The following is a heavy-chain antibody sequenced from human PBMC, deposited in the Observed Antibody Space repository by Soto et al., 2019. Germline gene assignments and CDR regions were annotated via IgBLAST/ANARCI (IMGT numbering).Heavy chain of an antibody. CDR1: GFTFNDFE. J-gene: IGHJ4*02. CDR2: IDGSGTTK. Sequence: EVQLLESGGGLVQPGGSLRLSCGVSGFTFNDFEMNWVRQAPGKGLEWLAYIDGSGTTKKYADSVRGRFTISRDNPTHSLFLQMSSLSAADTAIFYCARGFGRFNDWGPGTLVSVSS. V-gene: IGHV3-48*03. CDR3: ARGFGRFND. D-gene: IGHD3-10*01.